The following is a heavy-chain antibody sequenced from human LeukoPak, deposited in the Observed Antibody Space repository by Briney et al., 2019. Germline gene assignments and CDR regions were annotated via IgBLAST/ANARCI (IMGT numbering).Heavy chain of an antibody. D-gene: IGHD2-15*01. CDR2: IYYSATT. Sequence: KTSETLSLTCTVSGASISTSGDYWGWIRQPPGKGLEWIASIYYSATTYYNPSLVSRVTISTDASKNQFSLKLSSVSAADTGVYYCARLWSTDCSGGSCPHQPNYWGQGTLVTVSS. CDR1: GASISTSGDY. CDR3: ARLWSTDCSGGSCPHQPNY. V-gene: IGHV4-39*07. J-gene: IGHJ4*02.